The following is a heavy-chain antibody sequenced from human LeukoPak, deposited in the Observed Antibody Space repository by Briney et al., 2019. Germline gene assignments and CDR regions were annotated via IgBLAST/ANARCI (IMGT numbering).Heavy chain of an antibody. J-gene: IGHJ4*02. CDR1: GFTFSTSW. V-gene: IGHV3-74*01. CDR3: TRVRSSSWYDY. D-gene: IGHD6-13*01. Sequence: GGSLRLSYATSGFTFSTSWMHWVRQAPGKGLVWASRISGDGTTTTYADSVKGRFTISRDNAKNTLFLQMNSLRVDDTAVYYCTRVRSSSWYDYWGQGALVTVSS. CDR2: ISGDGTTT.